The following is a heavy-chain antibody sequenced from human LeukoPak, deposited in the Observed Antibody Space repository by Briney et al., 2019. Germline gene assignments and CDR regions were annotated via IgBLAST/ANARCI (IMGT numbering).Heavy chain of an antibody. V-gene: IGHV3-7*01. CDR1: GFTFSYYM. CDR2: MRTDGSVP. J-gene: IGHJ4*02. CDR3: ARDKDFTIDY. Sequence: GGSLRFSCEVSGFTFSYYMMTWVRQAPGEGLEWVANMRTDGSVPSYVDSVKGRFTISRDNAKSSLYLQMNNLRVEDTAVYYCARDKDFTIDYWGQGTLVTVSS. D-gene: IGHD3-10*01.